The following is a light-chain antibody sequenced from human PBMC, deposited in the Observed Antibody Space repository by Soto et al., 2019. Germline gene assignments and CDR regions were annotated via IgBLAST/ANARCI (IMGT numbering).Light chain of an antibody. CDR1: INDVGSYNL. V-gene: IGLV2-23*02. J-gene: IGLJ2*01. CDR2: EVN. CDR3: CSYAGDRSLI. Sequence: QSALTQPASVSGSPGQSITISCTGTINDVGSYNLVSWYQQYPGDAPKLIIFEVNLRPSGVSSRFSGSKSGNTASLTISGLQAEDEAHYHCCSYAGDRSLIFGGGTKLTVL.